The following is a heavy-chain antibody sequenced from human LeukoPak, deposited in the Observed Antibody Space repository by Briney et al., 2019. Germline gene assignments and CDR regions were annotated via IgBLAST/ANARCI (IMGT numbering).Heavy chain of an antibody. CDR3: ATRYCSIAACRASSYKSLDV. V-gene: IGHV3-9*01. CDR2: ISWNSGSV. J-gene: IGHJ6*04. D-gene: IGHD2-2*01. CDR1: GFTFDDYA. Sequence: GRSLRLSCAASGFTFDDYAMHWVRQAPGKGLEWVSGISWNSGSVDYADSVKGRFTISRDNAKNSVHLQMNSLRAEDTAVYYCATRYCSIAACRASSYKSLDVWGKGTTVTVSS.